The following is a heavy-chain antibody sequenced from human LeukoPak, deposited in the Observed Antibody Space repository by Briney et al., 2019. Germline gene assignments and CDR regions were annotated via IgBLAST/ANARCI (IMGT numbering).Heavy chain of an antibody. CDR3: AREVPYDSSRYYQPFDY. CDR2: ISAYNGNT. D-gene: IGHD3-22*01. V-gene: IGHV1-18*01. J-gene: IGHJ4*02. CDR1: NNSFVNHG. Sequence: ASVKVSCKASNNSFVNHGINWVRQAPGQELEWMGWISAYNGNTNYAQKLQGRVTMTTDTSTSTAYMELRSLRSDDTAVYYCAREVPYDSSRYYQPFDYWGQGTLVTVSS.